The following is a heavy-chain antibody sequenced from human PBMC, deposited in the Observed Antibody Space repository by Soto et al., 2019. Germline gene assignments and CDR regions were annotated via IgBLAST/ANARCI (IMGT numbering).Heavy chain of an antibody. CDR1: VGGLSNFV. D-gene: IGHD2-21*01. V-gene: IGHV1-69*13. J-gene: IGHJ4*02. Sequence: SVKVSCKASVGGLSNFVISWVRQAPGQGLEWMGGNIPIFGTANYAQKFQGRVTIIADESTGTTYMELTSLRSEDTAVYYCARAPILVGETTYENYFDYWGQGTLVTVSS. CDR3: ARAPILVGETTYENYFDY. CDR2: NIPIFGTA.